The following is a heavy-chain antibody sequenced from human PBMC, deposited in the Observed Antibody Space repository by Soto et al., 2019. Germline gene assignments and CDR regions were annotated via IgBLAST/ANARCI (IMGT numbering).Heavy chain of an antibody. D-gene: IGHD1-26*01. J-gene: IGHJ5*02. CDR2: TYSSGNT. V-gene: IGHV4-59*01. CDR3: ARGPPSPPIVGPTRGPWFDR. CDR1: GGSLSSYY. Sequence: PSETLSLTCTLSGGSLSSYYWTLIRQSPGRGLECIGYTYSSGNTKYYPSLKSRVTMSVDTSKKHVYLKLRPVTASDTAVYSCARGPPSPPIVGPTRGPWFDRWGPGTLVSVSS.